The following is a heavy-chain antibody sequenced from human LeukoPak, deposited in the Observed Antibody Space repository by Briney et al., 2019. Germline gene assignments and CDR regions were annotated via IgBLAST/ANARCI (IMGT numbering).Heavy chain of an antibody. V-gene: IGHV1-58*01. Sequence: SVKVSCKASGFTFTSSAVQWVRQARGQRLEWIGWIVVGSGNTNYAQKFQGRVTITADESTSTAYMELSSLRSEDTAVYYCARVGPYDSRNNPFDYWGQGTLVTVSS. CDR2: IVVGSGNT. J-gene: IGHJ4*02. CDR1: GFTFTSSA. D-gene: IGHD3-22*01. CDR3: ARVGPYDSRNNPFDY.